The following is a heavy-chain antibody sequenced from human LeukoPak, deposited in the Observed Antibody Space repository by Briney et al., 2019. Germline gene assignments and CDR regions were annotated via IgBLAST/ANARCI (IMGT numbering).Heavy chain of an antibody. J-gene: IGHJ4*02. V-gene: IGHV3-30*02. CDR2: IRYDGSNK. Sequence: GGSLRLSCAASEFTFSSYGMHWVRQAPGKGLEWVAFIRYDGSNKYYADSVKGRFTISRDSSKNTLYLQMNSLRAEDTAVYYCAKEIWPTVTTPGWTYFDYWGQGALVTVSS. D-gene: IGHD4-17*01. CDR3: AKEIWPTVTTPGWTYFDY. CDR1: EFTFSSYG.